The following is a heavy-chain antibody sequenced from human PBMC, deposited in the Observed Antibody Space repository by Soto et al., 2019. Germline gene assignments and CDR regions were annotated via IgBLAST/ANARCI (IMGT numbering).Heavy chain of an antibody. Sequence: GGSLRLSCAASGFTFSSYWMSWVRQAPGKGLEWVANIKQDGSEKYYVDSVKGRFTISRDNAKNSLYLQMNSLRAEDTAVYYCARDWDLYCSGGSCYSFWYFDLWGRGTLVTVSS. CDR2: IKQDGSEK. V-gene: IGHV3-7*03. D-gene: IGHD2-15*01. J-gene: IGHJ2*01. CDR1: GFTFSSYW. CDR3: ARDWDLYCSGGSCYSFWYFDL.